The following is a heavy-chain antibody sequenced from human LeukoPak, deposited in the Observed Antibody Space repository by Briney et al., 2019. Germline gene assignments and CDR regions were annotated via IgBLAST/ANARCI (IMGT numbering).Heavy chain of an antibody. D-gene: IGHD2-21*01. CDR2: ITSSGNAV. V-gene: IGHV3-11*04. J-gene: IGHJ3*02. CDR3: ARAHMDAFDI. CDR1: GFTFRDYC. Sequence: PGGSLRLSCAASGFTFRDYCMGWIRQAPGNGLEWVAYITSSGNAVYHADSVKGRFTISRDNAKNSLFLQMNTLRVEDTAVYYCARAHMDAFDIWGQGTMVTVSS.